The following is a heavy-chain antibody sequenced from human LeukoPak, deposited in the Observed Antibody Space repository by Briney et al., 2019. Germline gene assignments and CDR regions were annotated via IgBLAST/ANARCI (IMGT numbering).Heavy chain of an antibody. CDR2: ISSSSSYI. D-gene: IGHD3-16*01. CDR1: GFTFSSYS. J-gene: IGHJ3*02. V-gene: IGHV3-21*01. CDR3: ARDTEGLSDI. Sequence: VGSLRLSCVASGFTFSSYSMIWVRQAPGKGLEWVSSISSSSSYIYYADSVKGRFTISRDNAKNSLYLQMNSLRAEDTAVYYCARDTEGLSDIWGQGTMVTVSS.